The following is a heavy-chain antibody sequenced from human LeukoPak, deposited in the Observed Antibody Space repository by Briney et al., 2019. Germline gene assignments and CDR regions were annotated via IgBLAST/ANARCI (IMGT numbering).Heavy chain of an antibody. V-gene: IGHV4-34*01. J-gene: IGHJ4*02. D-gene: IGHD3-9*01. CDR3: ASGILTGYSAYYFDY. CDR1: GGSFSGYY. Sequence: SSETLSLTCAVYGGSFSGYYWSWIRQPPGKGLEWIGEINHSGSTNYSPSLKSRVTISVDTSKNQFSLKLSSVTAADTAVYYCASGILTGYSAYYFDYWGQGTLVTVSS. CDR2: INHSGST.